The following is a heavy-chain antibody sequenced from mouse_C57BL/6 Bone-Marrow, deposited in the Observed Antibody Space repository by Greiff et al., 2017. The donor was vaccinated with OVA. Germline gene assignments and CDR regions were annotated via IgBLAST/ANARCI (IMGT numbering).Heavy chain of an antibody. J-gene: IGHJ1*03. CDR2: INYDGSST. CDR1: GFTFSDYY. D-gene: IGHD2-4*01. Sequence: DVKLVESEGGLVQPGSSMKLSCTASGFTFSDYYMAWVRQVPEKGLEWVANINYDGSSTYYLDSLKSRFIISRDNAKNILYLQMSSLKSEDTATYYCAREGSYDYDEGNWYFDVWGTGTTVTVSS. CDR3: AREGSYDYDEGNWYFDV. V-gene: IGHV5-16*01.